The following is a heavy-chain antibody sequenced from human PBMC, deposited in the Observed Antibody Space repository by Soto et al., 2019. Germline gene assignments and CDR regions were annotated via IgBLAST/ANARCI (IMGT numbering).Heavy chain of an antibody. V-gene: IGHV1-24*01. D-gene: IGHD6-19*01. J-gene: IGHJ4*02. CDR1: GYTLTELS. CDR2: FDPEDGET. CDR3: ATMRAVADPFDY. Sequence: ASVKVSCKVSGYTLTELSMHWVRQAPGKGLEWMGGFDPEDGETIYAQKFQGRVSMTEDTSTDTAYMELSSLRSEDTAVYYCATMRAVADPFDYWGQRPLVTVSS.